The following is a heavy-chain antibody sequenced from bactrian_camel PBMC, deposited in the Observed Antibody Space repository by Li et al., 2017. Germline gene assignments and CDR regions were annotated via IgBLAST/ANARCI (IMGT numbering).Heavy chain of an antibody. CDR3: AARQPCRVWLGYEDPGEYNI. CDR1: GLTVSGRQ. Sequence: HVQLVESGGGSVQAGGSLTLSCAANGLTVSGRQMEWFRQAPGKERAAVAAQYTGTATTYVADSVKGQFAISEDNTKNVLYLQMDNLQPEDTAMYYCAARQPCRVWLGYEDPGEYNIWGQGTQVTVS. CDR2: QYTGTATT. J-gene: IGHJ4*01. D-gene: IGHD5*01. V-gene: IGHV3S1*01.